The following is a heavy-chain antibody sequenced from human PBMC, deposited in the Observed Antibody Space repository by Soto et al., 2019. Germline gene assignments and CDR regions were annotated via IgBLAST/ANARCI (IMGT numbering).Heavy chain of an antibody. V-gene: IGHV3-23*01. CDR2: ISGSGGST. CDR3: AKDIRQGRSPDWCEP. D-gene: IGHD3-3*02. CDR1: GFTFSSYA. J-gene: IGHJ5*02. Sequence: GGSLRLSCAASGFTFSSYAMSWVRQAPGKGLEWVSAISGSGGSTYYADSVKGRFTISRDNSKNTLYLQMNSLRAEDTAVYYCAKDIRQGRSPDWCEPWGHVTVGTVSS.